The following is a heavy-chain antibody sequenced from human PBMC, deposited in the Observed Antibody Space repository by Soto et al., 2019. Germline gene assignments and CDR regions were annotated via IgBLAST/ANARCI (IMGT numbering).Heavy chain of an antibody. Sequence: GGSLRLSCAASGFTFSSYAMHWVRQAPGKGLEWVAVISYDGSNKYYADSVKGRFTISRDNSKNTLYLQMNSLRAEDTAVYYCARSPVAARTNWFDPWGQGTLVTVSS. V-gene: IGHV3-30-3*01. CDR2: ISYDGSNK. CDR3: ARSPVAARTNWFDP. CDR1: GFTFSSYA. J-gene: IGHJ5*02. D-gene: IGHD6-6*01.